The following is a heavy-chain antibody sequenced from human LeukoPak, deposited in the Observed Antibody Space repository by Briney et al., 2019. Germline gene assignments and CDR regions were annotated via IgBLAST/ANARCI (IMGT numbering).Heavy chain of an antibody. CDR2: INNDGSST. J-gene: IGHJ4*02. D-gene: IGHD6-19*01. Sequence: GGSLRLSCAASGFTFSSYWMHWVRHAPGKGLVWVSRINNDGSSTNYADSVKGRFTISRDSSKNTLYLEMNSLRAEDTALYYCAKDRGRAVAGSEFDYWGQGTLVTVSS. V-gene: IGHV3-74*01. CDR1: GFTFSSYW. CDR3: AKDRGRAVAGSEFDY.